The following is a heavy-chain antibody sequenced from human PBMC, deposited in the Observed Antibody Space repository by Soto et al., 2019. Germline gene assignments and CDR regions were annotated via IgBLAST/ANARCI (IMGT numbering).Heavy chain of an antibody. Sequence: QLQLQESGSGLVKPSQTLSLTCAVSGGSISSGGYSWSWIRQPPGKGLEWIGYISHSGSTYYNPSLKSRVTISVDRSKNQSSLQLSSVTAADTAVYYCARGGLLPDYWGQGTLVTVSS. CDR1: GGSISSGGYS. CDR2: ISHSGST. V-gene: IGHV4-30-2*01. CDR3: ARGGLLPDY. D-gene: IGHD2-21*02. J-gene: IGHJ4*02.